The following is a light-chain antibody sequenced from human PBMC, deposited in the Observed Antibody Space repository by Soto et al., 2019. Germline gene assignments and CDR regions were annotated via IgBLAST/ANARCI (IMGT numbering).Light chain of an antibody. CDR3: ASYASSSAYV. Sequence: QSVLTQPASVSGSPGQSIAISCTGTSSDVGAYNYVSWYQQHPGKAPKLMIYDVSHRPSGASDRFSGYKSGNTASLTISGLQPEDQADYYCASYASSSAYVFGTRTKVTVL. CDR2: DVS. V-gene: IGLV2-14*01. J-gene: IGLJ1*01. CDR1: SSDVGAYNY.